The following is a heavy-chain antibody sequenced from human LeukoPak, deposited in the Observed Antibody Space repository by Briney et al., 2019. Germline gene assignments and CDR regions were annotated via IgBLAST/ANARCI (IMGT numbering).Heavy chain of an antibody. Sequence: SETLSLTCTVSGGSISSSSYYWGWIRQPPGKGLEWIGSIYYSGSTYYNPSLKSRVTISVDTSKNQFSLKLSSVTAADTAVYYCAWANDYGDYVASAFDIWGQGTMVTVSS. D-gene: IGHD4-17*01. CDR3: AWANDYGDYVASAFDI. CDR2: IYYSGST. V-gene: IGHV4-39*01. J-gene: IGHJ3*02. CDR1: GGSISSSSYY.